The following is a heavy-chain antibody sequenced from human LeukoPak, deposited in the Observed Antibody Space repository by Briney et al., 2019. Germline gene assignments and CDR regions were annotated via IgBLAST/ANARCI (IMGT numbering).Heavy chain of an antibody. CDR2: IWYDGSNK. D-gene: IGHD6-19*01. CDR3: ARAIAVAGEYYFDY. J-gene: IGHJ4*02. V-gene: IGHV3-33*01. CDR1: GFTFSSYG. Sequence: GRSLRLSCAASGFTFSSYGMHWVRQAPGKGLEWVAVIWYDGSNKYYVDSVKGRFTISRDNSKNTLYLQMNSLRAEDTAVYYCARAIAVAGEYYFDYWGQGTLVTVSS.